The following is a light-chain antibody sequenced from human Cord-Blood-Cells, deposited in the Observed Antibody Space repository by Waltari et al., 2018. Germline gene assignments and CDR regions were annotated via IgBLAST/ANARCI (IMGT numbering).Light chain of an antibody. J-gene: IGKJ1*01. CDR1: QSVSSN. CDR3: QQYNNWPRT. Sequence: EIVMTQSPATLSVSPGERATLSCRAGQSVSSNLAWYQQKPGQAPRLLIYGASTRATGIPARFSGSGSGTEFTLTISSLQSEDFAVYYCQQYNNWPRTFSQGTKVEVK. V-gene: IGKV3-15*01. CDR2: GAS.